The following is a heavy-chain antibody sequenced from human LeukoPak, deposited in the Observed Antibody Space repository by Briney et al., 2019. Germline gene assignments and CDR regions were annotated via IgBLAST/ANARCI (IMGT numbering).Heavy chain of an antibody. CDR2: IHTSGST. CDR3: AREFSGTSIAARVFDS. Sequence: PSETLSLTCTVSGGSITSYYWSYIRQPAGKGLEWIGRIHTSGSTNNNPSLKSRVTMSVDTSKNQFSLKLSSVTAADTAIYYCAREFSGTSIAARVFDSWGQGTLVTVSS. V-gene: IGHV4-4*07. CDR1: GGSITSYY. J-gene: IGHJ4*02. D-gene: IGHD6-6*01.